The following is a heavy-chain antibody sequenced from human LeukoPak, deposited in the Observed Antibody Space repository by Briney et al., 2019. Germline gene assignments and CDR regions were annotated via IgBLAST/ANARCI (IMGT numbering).Heavy chain of an antibody. Sequence: EASVKVSCKASGGTFGSYAISWVRQAPGQGLEWMGGIIPIFGTASYAQKFQGRVTITADESTSTAYMELSSLRSEDTAVYYCARGPTVLLWFGELRSDNWFDPWGQGTLVTVSS. D-gene: IGHD3-10*01. V-gene: IGHV1-69*13. J-gene: IGHJ5*02. CDR1: GGTFGSYA. CDR2: IIPIFGTA. CDR3: ARGPTVLLWFGELRSDNWFDP.